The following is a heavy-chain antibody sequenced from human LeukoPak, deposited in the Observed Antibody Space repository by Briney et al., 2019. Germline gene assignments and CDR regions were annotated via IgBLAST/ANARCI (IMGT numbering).Heavy chain of an antibody. CDR3: TSWVATNNLDY. V-gene: IGHV3-73*01. CDR2: IRGKANSYAT. Sequence: GGSLKLSCAASGFTFSGSTVHWVRQASGKGLEWVGRIRGKANSYATAYAASVKGRFTISRDDSKNTAYLRMNSLKAEDTAVYYCTSWVATNNLDYWGQGTLVTVSS. D-gene: IGHD5-24*01. J-gene: IGHJ4*02. CDR1: GFTFSGST.